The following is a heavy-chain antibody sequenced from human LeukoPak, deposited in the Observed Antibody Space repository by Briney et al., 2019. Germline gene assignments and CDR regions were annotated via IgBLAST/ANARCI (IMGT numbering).Heavy chain of an antibody. Sequence: GGSLRLSCAASGLTPSSYAMSWIGQAAGKRLGCIAAIGGSGGTAYYADSVKGRFTISRDNSKNTLFLQMNSLRAEDTAVYYCAKQTPQGDIVVVPAAVANWFDPWGQGTLVTASS. J-gene: IGHJ5*02. CDR3: AKQTPQGDIVVVPAAVANWFDP. CDR2: IGGSGGTA. V-gene: IGHV3-23*01. D-gene: IGHD2-2*01. CDR1: GLTPSSYA.